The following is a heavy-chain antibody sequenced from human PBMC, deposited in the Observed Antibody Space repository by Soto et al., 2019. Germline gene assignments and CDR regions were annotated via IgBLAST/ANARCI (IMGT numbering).Heavy chain of an antibody. CDR1: GFTFSSYA. D-gene: IGHD3-22*01. CDR2: ISYDGSNK. J-gene: IGHJ4*02. CDR3: ARGPNSSGYYAYFDY. V-gene: IGHV3-30-3*01. Sequence: GGSLRLSCAASGFTFSSYAMHWVRQAPGKGLEWVAVISYDGSNKYYADSVKGRFTISRDNSKNTLYLQMNSLRAEDTAVYYCARGPNSSGYYAYFDYWGQGTLVTVSS.